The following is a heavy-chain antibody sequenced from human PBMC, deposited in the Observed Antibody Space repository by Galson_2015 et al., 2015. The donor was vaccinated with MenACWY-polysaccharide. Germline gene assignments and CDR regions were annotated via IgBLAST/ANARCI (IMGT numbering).Heavy chain of an antibody. V-gene: IGHV3-74*01. J-gene: IGHJ5*02. CDR2: INSDGSRT. CDR3: ARDWVAAPGRENWFDP. Sequence: SLRLSCAASGFTFSRHWMHWVRQAPGKGLVWVSRINSDGSRTDHADSVKGRFSMSRDNAKNTLHLEMNSLRAEDTAVYYCARDWVAAPGRENWFDPWGQGTLVTVAS. CDR1: GFTFSRHW. D-gene: IGHD6-13*01.